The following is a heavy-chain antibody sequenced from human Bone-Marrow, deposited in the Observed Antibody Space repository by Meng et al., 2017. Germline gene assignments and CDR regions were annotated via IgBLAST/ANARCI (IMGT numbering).Heavy chain of an antibody. J-gene: IGHJ4*02. Sequence: QGQLVQSVAEVKKPGASVNVSCKASGYTFPDYWLHWVRRAPGQGLEWMGRINPKSGDTHYAQRFQGRVTMTGDTSISTAYMELSGLRSDDTAMYYCARDEDISAAGKLFGDYWGQGTLVTVSS. D-gene: IGHD6-13*01. CDR2: INPKSGDT. V-gene: IGHV1-2*06. CDR1: GYTFPDYW. CDR3: ARDEDISAAGKLFGDY.